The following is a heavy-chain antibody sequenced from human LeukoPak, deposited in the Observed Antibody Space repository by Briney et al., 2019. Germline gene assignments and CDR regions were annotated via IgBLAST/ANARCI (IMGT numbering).Heavy chain of an antibody. CDR1: GYTFTSYG. D-gene: IGHD6-6*01. V-gene: IGHV1-18*01. CDR3: ARGSIAARRDYFDY. J-gene: IGHJ4*02. CDR2: ISAYNGNT. Sequence: ASVTVSCKASGYTFTSYGISWVRQAPGQGLEWMGWISAYNGNTNYAQKLQGRVTITTDTATSTAYMELRSLRSDETAVYYCARGSIAARRDYFDYWGQGTLVTVSS.